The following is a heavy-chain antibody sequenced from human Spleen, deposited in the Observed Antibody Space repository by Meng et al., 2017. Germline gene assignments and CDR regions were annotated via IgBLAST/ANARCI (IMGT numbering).Heavy chain of an antibody. CDR3: ARGPTTMAHDFDY. V-gene: IGHV4-34*01. J-gene: IGHJ4*02. Sequence: VPLQPWGAGLLKPSETLSLTCVVSGGSFSDYYWSWIRQPPGKGLEWIGEINHSGSTNYNPSLESRATISVDTSQNNLSLKLSSVTAADSAVYYCARGPTTMAHDFDYWGQGTLVTVSS. D-gene: IGHD4-11*01. CDR1: GGSFSDYY. CDR2: INHSGST.